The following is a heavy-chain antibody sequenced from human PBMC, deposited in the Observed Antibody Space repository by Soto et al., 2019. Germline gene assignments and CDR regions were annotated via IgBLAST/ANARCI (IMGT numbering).Heavy chain of an antibody. CDR3: ARDMSLRELLPPGYYGMDV. D-gene: IGHD1-26*01. CDR2: IYYSGTT. Sequence: PSETLSLTCTVSGGSISSYYWSWIRQPPGKGLEWIGYIYYSGTTYYNPSLKSRVTISVDTSKNQFSLKLSSVTAADTAVYYCARDMSLRELLPPGYYGMDVWGQGTTVTVSS. J-gene: IGHJ6*02. V-gene: IGHV4-59*12. CDR1: GGSISSYY.